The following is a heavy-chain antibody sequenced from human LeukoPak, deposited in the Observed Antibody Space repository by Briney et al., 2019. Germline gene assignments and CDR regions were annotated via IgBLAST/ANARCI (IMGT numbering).Heavy chain of an antibody. J-gene: IGHJ4*02. CDR1: GYTLTSYG. CDR3: ARGAYGDK. Sequence: ASVKVSCKASGYTLTSYGINWMRQAPGQGLEWMGWISTRSGNTNYAQEVQGRLTLTTDRSTYTAYMELRSLRSDDTAVYYCARGAYGDKWGQGTMVTVSS. D-gene: IGHD4-17*01. V-gene: IGHV1-18*01. CDR2: ISTRSGNT.